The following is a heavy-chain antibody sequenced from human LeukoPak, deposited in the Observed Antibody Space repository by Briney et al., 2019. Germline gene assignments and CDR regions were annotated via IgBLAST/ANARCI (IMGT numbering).Heavy chain of an antibody. V-gene: IGHV4-34*01. D-gene: IGHD2-15*01. CDR3: ARGAAGARDFDY. Sequence: SETXXLTCAXYGGSFSGYYWXWIRQPPGKGLEWIGEINHSGSTNYNPSLKSRVTVSVDTSKNQFSLKLSSVTAADTAVYYCARGAAGARDFDYWGQGTLVTVSS. CDR2: INHSGST. CDR1: GGSFSGYY. J-gene: IGHJ4*02.